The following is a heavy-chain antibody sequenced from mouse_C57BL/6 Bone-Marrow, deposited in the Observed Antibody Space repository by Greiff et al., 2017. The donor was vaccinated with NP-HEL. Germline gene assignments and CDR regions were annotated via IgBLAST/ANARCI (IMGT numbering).Heavy chain of an antibody. CDR2: IRNKANGYTT. CDR1: GFTFTDYY. Sequence: VQLKQSGGGLVQPGGSLSLSCAASGFTFTDYYMSWVRQPPGKALEWLGFIRNKANGYTTEYSASVKGRFTISRDNSQSILYLQMNALRAEDSATYYCARYGGPWGTGTTVTVSS. CDR3: ARYGGP. V-gene: IGHV7-3*01. J-gene: IGHJ1*03.